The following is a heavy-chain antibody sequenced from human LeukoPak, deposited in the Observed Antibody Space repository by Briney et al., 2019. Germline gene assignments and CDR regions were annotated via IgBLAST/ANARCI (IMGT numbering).Heavy chain of an antibody. CDR3: ARHQVGTGYRYFDY. D-gene: IGHD6-25*01. Sequence: SETLSLTCTVSGGAFTSSTYYWVWIRQPPGEGLEWIASIYYSGATYYNPSLNSRVTILADTSKNQFSLKVTSVTAADTAVYYCARHQVGTGYRYFDYWGQGTLVTVSS. CDR1: GGAFTSSTYY. CDR2: IYYSGAT. J-gene: IGHJ4*02. V-gene: IGHV4-39*01.